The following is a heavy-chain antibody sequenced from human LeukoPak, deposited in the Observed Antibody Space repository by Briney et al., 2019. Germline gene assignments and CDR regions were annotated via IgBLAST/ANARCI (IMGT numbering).Heavy chain of an antibody. Sequence: PGGSLRLSCAASGFTFSTSAMNWVRQAPGKGLEWVSYISSGSSTIYYADSVKGRFTISRDNAKNSLYLQMNSLRDEDTAVYYCARRYCSSATCLFDYWGQGTLVTVSS. CDR1: GFTFSTSA. CDR3: ARRYCSSATCLFDY. CDR2: ISSGSSTI. D-gene: IGHD2-2*01. V-gene: IGHV3-48*02. J-gene: IGHJ4*02.